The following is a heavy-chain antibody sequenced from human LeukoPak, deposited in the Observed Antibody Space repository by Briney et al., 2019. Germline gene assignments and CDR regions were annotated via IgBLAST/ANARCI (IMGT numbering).Heavy chain of an antibody. CDR2: INHSGST. CDR1: GGSFSGYY. CDR3: ARGRDIVVVPAAETSGDY. D-gene: IGHD2-2*01. J-gene: IGHJ4*02. V-gene: IGHV4-34*01. Sequence: PSEPLSLTCAVYGGSFSGYYWSWIRQPPGKGLEWIGEINHSGSTNYNPSLKSRVTISVDTSKNQFSLKLSSVTAADTAVYYCARGRDIVVVPAAETSGDYWGQGTLVTVSS.